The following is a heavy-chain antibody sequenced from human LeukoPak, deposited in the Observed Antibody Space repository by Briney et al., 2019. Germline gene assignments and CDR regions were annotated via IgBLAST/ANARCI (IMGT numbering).Heavy chain of an antibody. D-gene: IGHD3-3*01. CDR1: GYTFTGYY. CDR3: ARGRKKNFGVVIFDY. CDR2: MNPNSGNT. Sequence: GASVKVSCKASGYTFTGYYMHWVRQAPGQGLEWMGWMNPNSGNTGYAQKFQGRVTMTRNTSISTAYMELSSLRSEDTAVYYCARGRKKNFGVVIFDYWGQGTLVTVSS. V-gene: IGHV1-8*02. J-gene: IGHJ4*02.